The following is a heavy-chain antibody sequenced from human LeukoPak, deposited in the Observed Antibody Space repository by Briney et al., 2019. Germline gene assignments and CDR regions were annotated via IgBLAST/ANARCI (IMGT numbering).Heavy chain of an antibody. CDR3: ARGPLRRSSSFGRAFDI. CDR2: INHSGST. Sequence: SETLSLTCAVYGGSFSGYYWSWIRQPPGKGLEWIGEINHSGSTNYNPSLKSRVTISVDTSKNQFSLKLSSMTAADTAVYYRARGPLRRSSSFGRAFDIWGQGTMVTVSS. J-gene: IGHJ3*02. D-gene: IGHD6-6*01. V-gene: IGHV4-34*01. CDR1: GGSFSGYY.